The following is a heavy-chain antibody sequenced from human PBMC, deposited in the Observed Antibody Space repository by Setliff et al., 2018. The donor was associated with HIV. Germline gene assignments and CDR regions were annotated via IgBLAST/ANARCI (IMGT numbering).Heavy chain of an antibody. CDR2: ISPIFGTA. Sequence: SVKVSCKASGGTFSSYAISWVRQAPGQGLEWMGGISPIFGTANYAQKFQGRVTITADESTSTAYMELSSLRSEDTAVYYCARDPSTGYSSGWYKDWGQGTLVTVSS. D-gene: IGHD6-19*01. CDR3: ARDPSTGYSSGWYKD. J-gene: IGHJ4*02. V-gene: IGHV1-69*13. CDR1: GGTFSSYA.